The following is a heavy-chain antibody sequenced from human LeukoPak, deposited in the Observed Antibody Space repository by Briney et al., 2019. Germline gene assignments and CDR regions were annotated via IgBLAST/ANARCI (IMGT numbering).Heavy chain of an antibody. CDR3: ARDGNSGYDSDYYYGMDV. CDR2: IVYDGSNK. Sequence: GGSLRLSCAASGFPFSKFAMYWVRQAPGKGLVCVAVIVYDGSNKYYADSVKGRFTISRDNSKDTLYLQMNSLRPEDTAVYYCARDGNSGYDSDYYYGMDVWGQGTLVTVSS. V-gene: IGHV3-30*04. D-gene: IGHD5-12*01. CDR1: GFPFSKFA. J-gene: IGHJ6*02.